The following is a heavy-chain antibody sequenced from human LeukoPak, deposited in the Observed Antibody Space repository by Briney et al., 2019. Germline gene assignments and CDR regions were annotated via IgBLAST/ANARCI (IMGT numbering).Heavy chain of an antibody. CDR3: AKEEFAMNYYYGMDV. Sequence: PSETLSLTCAVYGGSFSGYYWSWIRQPPGKGLEWIGYIYYSGSTYYNPSLKSRVTISVDTSKNQFSLKLSSVTAADTAVYYCAKEEFAMNYYYGMDVWGQGTTVTVSS. CDR1: GGSFSGYY. CDR2: IYYSGST. V-gene: IGHV4-34*09. J-gene: IGHJ6*02. D-gene: IGHD3-10*01.